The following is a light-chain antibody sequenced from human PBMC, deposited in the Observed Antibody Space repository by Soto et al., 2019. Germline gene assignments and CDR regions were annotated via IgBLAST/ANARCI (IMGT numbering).Light chain of an antibody. Sequence: QSVLTQPPSVSGAPGQRVTISCTGSRSNIGAGYDVHWYQQLPGTAPKLLIYGNSNRPSGVPDRFSGSKSGTSASLAITGLQAEDEADYYCQSYDSSLSCVFGTGTKLSVL. V-gene: IGLV1-40*01. CDR2: GNS. J-gene: IGLJ1*01. CDR3: QSYDSSLSCV. CDR1: RSNIGAGYD.